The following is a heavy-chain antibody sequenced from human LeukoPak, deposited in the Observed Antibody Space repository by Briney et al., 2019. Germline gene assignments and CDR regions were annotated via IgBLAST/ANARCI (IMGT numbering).Heavy chain of an antibody. Sequence: ASVKVSRKASGYTYTNYYMHWVRQAPGQGLEWMGMINPSGGSTTYAQKFQGRVTMTRDTSTSTVYIELSSLRSEDTAVYYCARIASTYNWFDTWGQGTLVTVSS. V-gene: IGHV1-46*01. CDR2: INPSGGST. D-gene: IGHD5/OR15-5a*01. CDR1: GYTYTNYY. CDR3: ARIASTYNWFDT. J-gene: IGHJ5*02.